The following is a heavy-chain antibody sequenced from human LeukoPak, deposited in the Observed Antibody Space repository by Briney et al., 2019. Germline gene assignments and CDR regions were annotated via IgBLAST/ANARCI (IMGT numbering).Heavy chain of an antibody. Sequence: ASVKVSCKASGYTFTNYGISWVRQAPEQGLEWMGWISAYNGNTNYAQKVQGRVTMTADTSTSTAYMELRSLRSDDTAVYYCARDRGRELAGTFVDYWGQGTLVTVSS. CDR3: ARDRGRELAGTFVDY. CDR2: ISAYNGNT. CDR1: GYTFTNYG. V-gene: IGHV1-18*04. J-gene: IGHJ4*02. D-gene: IGHD5-24*01.